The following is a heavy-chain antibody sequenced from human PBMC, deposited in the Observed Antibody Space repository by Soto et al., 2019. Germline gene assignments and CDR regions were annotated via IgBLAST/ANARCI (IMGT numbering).Heavy chain of an antibody. D-gene: IGHD6-13*01. J-gene: IGHJ4*02. CDR3: AGYSSSWPSLDY. CDR1: GITFRNAA. Sequence: GGSLRLSCAASGITFRNAAINWVRQAPGKGLEWVSRINSDGSSTSYADSVKGRFTISRDNAKNTLYLQMNSLRAEDTAVYYCAGYSSSWPSLDYWGQGTLVTVSS. V-gene: IGHV3-74*01. CDR2: INSDGSST.